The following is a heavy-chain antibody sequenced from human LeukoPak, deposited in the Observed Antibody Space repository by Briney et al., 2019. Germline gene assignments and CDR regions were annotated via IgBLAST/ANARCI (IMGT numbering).Heavy chain of an antibody. CDR3: AREGRKSRGVDIVRKKETGYYYYMDV. V-gene: IGHV4-61*02. J-gene: IGHJ6*03. D-gene: IGHD2-15*01. CDR2: ISTSGST. Sequence: SETLSLTCTVSGGSISSGSYYWTWIRQPAGKGLEWIGRISTSGSTNYNPSLKSRLTMSVDTSKNQFSLKLSSVTAADTAVYYCAREGRKSRGVDIVRKKETGYYYYMDVWGKGTTVTVSS. CDR1: GGSISSGSYY.